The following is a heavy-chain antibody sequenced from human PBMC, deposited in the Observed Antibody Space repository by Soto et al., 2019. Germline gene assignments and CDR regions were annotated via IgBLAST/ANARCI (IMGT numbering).Heavy chain of an antibody. CDR1: GYTFTSYY. CDR2: INPSVGNT. V-gene: IGHV1-46*01. J-gene: IGHJ4*02. CDR3: ARVGREDY. Sequence: ASVKVSCKTSGYTFTSYYLHWVRQAPGQGLEWMGMINPSVGNTSYAQKFQGRVTMTRDTSTSTVYMELSSLRSEDMAVYYCARVGREDYWGQGTLVTVSS.